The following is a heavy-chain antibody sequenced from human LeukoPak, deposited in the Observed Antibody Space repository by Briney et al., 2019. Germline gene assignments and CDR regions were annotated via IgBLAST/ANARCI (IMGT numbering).Heavy chain of an antibody. CDR3: AREGRLGYSSSWAPGFDY. J-gene: IGHJ4*02. V-gene: IGHV4-61*02. Sequence: PSQTLSLTCTVSGGSISSGSYYWSWIRQPAGKGLEWIGRIYTSGSTNYNPSLKSRVTISVDTSKNQFSLKLSSVTAADTAVYYCAREGRLGYSSSWAPGFDYWGQGTLVTVSS. D-gene: IGHD6-6*01. CDR2: IYTSGST. CDR1: GGSISSGSYY.